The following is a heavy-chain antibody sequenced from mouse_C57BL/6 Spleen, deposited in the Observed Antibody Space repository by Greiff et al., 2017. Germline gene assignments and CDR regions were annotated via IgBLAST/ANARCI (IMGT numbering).Heavy chain of an antibody. Sequence: QVQLQQSGAELVRPGTSVKMSCKASGYTFTNYWIGWAKQRPGHGLEWIGDIYPGGGYTNYNEKFKGKDTLTADKSSSTAYMQCSSLTSEDSAIYYCARHYERGGNYFDYWGQGTTLTVSS. J-gene: IGHJ2*01. CDR1: GYTFTNYW. V-gene: IGHV1-63*01. CDR3: ARHYERGGNYFDY. D-gene: IGHD2-4*01. CDR2: IYPGGGYT.